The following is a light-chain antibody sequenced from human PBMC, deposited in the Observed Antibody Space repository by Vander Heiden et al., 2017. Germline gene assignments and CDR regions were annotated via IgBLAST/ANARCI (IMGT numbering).Light chain of an antibody. CDR3: QQRSNWHPPT. CDR1: QSVSSY. J-gene: IGKJ4*01. V-gene: IGKV3-11*01. Sequence: EIVLTQSPATLALTPGERATLSCGASQSVSSYLAWYPQIPGLAPRLLSYDASNRDTWIPARFTRSGSGTDFALTIRSLEPEDFAVYSCQQRSNWHPPTSGGGTKVEIK. CDR2: DAS.